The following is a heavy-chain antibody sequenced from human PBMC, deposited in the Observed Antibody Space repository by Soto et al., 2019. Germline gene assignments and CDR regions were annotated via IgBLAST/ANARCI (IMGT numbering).Heavy chain of an antibody. V-gene: IGHV4-34*01. J-gene: IGHJ4*02. D-gene: IGHD2-21*01. CDR3: ARADSVGRPVVPDY. Sequence: ASETLCLTCAVDGGSFRGYYWSWIRQPPGKGLEWIGEINHSGSTNYNPSLKHRVTISVDTSKNQISLKLSSLTAADTAVYYCARADSVGRPVVPDYWGQGTLVPVSS. CDR1: GGSFRGYY. CDR2: INHSGST.